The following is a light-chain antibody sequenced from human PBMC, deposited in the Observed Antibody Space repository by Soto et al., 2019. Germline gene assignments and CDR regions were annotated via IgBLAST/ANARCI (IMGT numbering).Light chain of an antibody. J-gene: IGKJ2*02. CDR1: QSISRW. V-gene: IGKV1-5*01. CDR3: QQSNSFRCT. CDR2: DAS. Sequence: DIQMTQSPSTLSASVGDGVTITCRASQSISRWLAGYQQKPGKAPKLLIFDASSVKSGVPSRFSGSGSGTEFTLTSSSLQPDDFASYYWQQSNSFRCTFGQGTKLEIK.